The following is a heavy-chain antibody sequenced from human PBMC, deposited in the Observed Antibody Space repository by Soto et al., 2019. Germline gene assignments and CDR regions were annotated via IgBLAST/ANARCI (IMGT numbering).Heavy chain of an antibody. D-gene: IGHD5-18*01. V-gene: IGHV4-30-2*01. CDR3: ARGVDTAMVFYLPSPWFDP. Sequence: PSETLSLTCAVSGGSISSGGYSWSWIRQPPGKGLEWIGYIYHSGSTYYNPSLKSRVTISVDRSKNQFSLKLSSVTAADTAVYYCARGVDTAMVFYLPSPWFDPWGQGTLVTVSS. J-gene: IGHJ5*02. CDR1: GGSISSGGYS. CDR2: IYHSGST.